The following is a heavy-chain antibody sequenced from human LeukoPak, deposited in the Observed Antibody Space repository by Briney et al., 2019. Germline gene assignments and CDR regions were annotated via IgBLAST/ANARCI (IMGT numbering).Heavy chain of an antibody. Sequence: SETLSLTRAVYVGSFSGYYWSSIRQPPGKGLEWIGEINHSGSTKWHVSIKRRVSISVDTSKTQLSLKLSSVTAADTDVYYCARANTVTRSFDYWAQGTLVSVSS. CDR2: INHSGST. V-gene: IGHV4-34*01. CDR3: ARANTVTRSFDY. D-gene: IGHD4-17*01. J-gene: IGHJ4*02. CDR1: VGSFSGYY.